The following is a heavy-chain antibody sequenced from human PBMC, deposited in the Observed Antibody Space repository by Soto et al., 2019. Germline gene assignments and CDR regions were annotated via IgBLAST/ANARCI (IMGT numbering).Heavy chain of an antibody. Sequence: SETLSLTCTVSGASIRSSTYQWGWIRQPPGRGLEWIGSAYYSESTYYNPSLKSRVTISVDTSKNQFSLKVSSVTPADTAVYYCARHRNWNVDYWGQGTLVTVSS. CDR1: GASIRSSTYQ. CDR3: ARHRNWNVDY. J-gene: IGHJ4*02. CDR2: AYYSEST. D-gene: IGHD1-1*01. V-gene: IGHV4-39*01.